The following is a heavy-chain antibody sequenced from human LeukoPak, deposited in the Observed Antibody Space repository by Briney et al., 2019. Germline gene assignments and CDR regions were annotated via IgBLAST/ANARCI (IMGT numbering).Heavy chain of an antibody. CDR1: GFSFSTYW. D-gene: IGHD5-18*01. CDR3: TREEVAMVYFDY. V-gene: IGHV3-30*19. J-gene: IGHJ4*02. Sequence: GGSLRLSCAASGFSFSTYWMTWVRQAPGKGLEWVAVISYDGSNKYYADSVKGRFTISRDNSKNTLYLQMNSLRAEDTAVYYCTREEVAMVYFDYWGQGTLVTVSS. CDR2: ISYDGSNK.